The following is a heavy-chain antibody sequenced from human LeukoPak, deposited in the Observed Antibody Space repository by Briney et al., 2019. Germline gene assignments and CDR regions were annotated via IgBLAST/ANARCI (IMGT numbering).Heavy chain of an antibody. CDR2: ISSSSTTI. CDR1: GFTLSSNS. J-gene: IGHJ4*02. V-gene: IGHV3-48*02. CDR3: AREGLELL. D-gene: IGHD1-7*01. Sequence: GGSLRLSCAASGFTLSSNSMNWVRQAPGKGLEWVSYISSSSTTIYYADSAEGRFTISRDNAKNSLYLQMNSLRDEDTAVYYCAREGLELLWGQGALVTVSS.